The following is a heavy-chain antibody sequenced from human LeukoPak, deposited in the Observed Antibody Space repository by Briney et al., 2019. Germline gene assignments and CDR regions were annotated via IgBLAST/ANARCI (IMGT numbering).Heavy chain of an antibody. Sequence: GESLKISCKGSGYSFTSYWIGWVRQMPGKGLEWMGIIYPGDSDTRYSPSFQGQVTISADKSISTAYLQWSSLKASDTAMYYCARLITMVRGVTETFDYWGQGTLVTVSS. V-gene: IGHV5-51*01. CDR2: IYPGDSDT. J-gene: IGHJ4*02. CDR3: ARLITMVRGVTETFDY. D-gene: IGHD3-10*01. CDR1: GYSFTSYW.